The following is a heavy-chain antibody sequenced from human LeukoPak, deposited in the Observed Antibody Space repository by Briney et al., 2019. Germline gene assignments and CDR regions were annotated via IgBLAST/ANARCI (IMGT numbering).Heavy chain of an antibody. D-gene: IGHD3-10*01. V-gene: IGHV3-13*01. Sequence: GGSLRLSCVASGSTFSSHDMHWVRQATGKGLEWVSAIDTAGDTYYPDSVKGRFTISRDNAKNSLYLQMNSLRAEDTAVYYCAKGRITMVRGVSMDVWGKGTTVTVSS. J-gene: IGHJ6*04. CDR3: AKGRITMVRGVSMDV. CDR2: IDTAGDT. CDR1: GSTFSSHD.